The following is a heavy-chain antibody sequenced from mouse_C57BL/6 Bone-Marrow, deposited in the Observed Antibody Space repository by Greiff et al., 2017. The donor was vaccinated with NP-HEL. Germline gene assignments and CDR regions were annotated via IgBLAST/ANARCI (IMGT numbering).Heavy chain of an antibody. V-gene: IGHV5-2*01. CDR1: EYEFPSHD. CDR3: ARHSSGYVDYAMDY. CDR2: INSDGGST. J-gene: IGHJ4*01. Sequence: EVNVVESGGGLVQPGESLKLSCESNEYEFPSHDMSWVRKTPEKRLELVAAINSDGGSTYYPDTMERRFIISRDNTKKTLYLQMSSLRSEDTALYYCARHSSGYVDYAMDYWGQGTSVTVSS. D-gene: IGHD3-2*02.